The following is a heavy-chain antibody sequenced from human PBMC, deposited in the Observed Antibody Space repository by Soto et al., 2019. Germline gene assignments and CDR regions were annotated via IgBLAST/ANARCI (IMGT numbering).Heavy chain of an antibody. D-gene: IGHD2-15*01. CDR2: INAGNGNT. CDR1: GYTFTSYA. J-gene: IGHJ3*02. Sequence: ASVKASCKASGYTFTSYAMHWVRQAPGQRLEWIGWINAGNGNTKYSKKFQGRVTITRDTSASTAYMELRSLKCKNTAVYSSARDRGTYCYNTSGNHEAFDIYHKRTMGTV. CDR3: ARDRGTYCYNTSGNHEAFDI. V-gene: IGHV1-3*01.